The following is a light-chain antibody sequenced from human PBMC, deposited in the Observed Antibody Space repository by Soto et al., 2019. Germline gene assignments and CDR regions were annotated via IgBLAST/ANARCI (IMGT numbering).Light chain of an antibody. CDR2: KAS. Sequence: DIQMTQSPSTLSASVGDRVTITCRASQSISSWLVWYQQKPGKAPKLLIYKASSLESGVPSRFSGSGSGTEFTLTISRLQPDDFATYYCQQYNSYWTFGQGTKVEIK. CDR1: QSISSW. CDR3: QQYNSYWT. V-gene: IGKV1-5*03. J-gene: IGKJ1*01.